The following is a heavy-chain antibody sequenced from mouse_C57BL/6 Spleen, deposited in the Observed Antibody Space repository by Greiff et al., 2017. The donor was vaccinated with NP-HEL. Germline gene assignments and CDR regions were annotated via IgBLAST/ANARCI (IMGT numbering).Heavy chain of an antibody. Sequence: EVKVEESGPGLVKPSQSLSLPCSVTGYSITSGYYWNWLRQFPGNKLEWMGYISYAGSNTSNPSLTHLISITRDTSKNQFFLKVNSVTTEDTATYYCAREVDYSNFYFDYWGKGTTRTVAS. CDR3: AREVDYSNFYFDY. V-gene: IGHV3-6*01. D-gene: IGHD2-5*01. CDR1: GYSITSGYY. CDR2: ISYAGSN. J-gene: IGHJ2*01.